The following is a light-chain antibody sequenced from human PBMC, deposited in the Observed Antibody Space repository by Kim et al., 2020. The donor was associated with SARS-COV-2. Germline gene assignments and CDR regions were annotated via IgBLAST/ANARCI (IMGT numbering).Light chain of an antibody. CDR3: SSFVGTNSFV. V-gene: IGLV2-8*01. Sequence: GRSATISCSGPGGAIGVLNVVSSYQQHPGKAPKVIIYAVNERPAGVPARFSGSKSGNTASLTVSGLQAEDEADYYCSSFVGTNSFVFGAGTRVTVL. CDR1: GGAIGVLNV. J-gene: IGLJ1*01. CDR2: AVN.